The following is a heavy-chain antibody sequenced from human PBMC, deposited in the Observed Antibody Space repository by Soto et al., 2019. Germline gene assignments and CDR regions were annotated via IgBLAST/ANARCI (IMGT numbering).Heavy chain of an antibody. CDR1: GGSISSGGYS. Sequence: SETLSLTCAVSGGSISSGGYSWSWIRQPPGKGLEWIGYIYHSGSTYYNPSLKSRVTISVDRSKNQFSLKLSSVTAADTAVYYCARVKVAIFGVVSSPDAFDIWGQGTMVTVSS. J-gene: IGHJ3*02. CDR2: IYHSGST. CDR3: ARVKVAIFGVVSSPDAFDI. V-gene: IGHV4-30-2*01. D-gene: IGHD3-3*01.